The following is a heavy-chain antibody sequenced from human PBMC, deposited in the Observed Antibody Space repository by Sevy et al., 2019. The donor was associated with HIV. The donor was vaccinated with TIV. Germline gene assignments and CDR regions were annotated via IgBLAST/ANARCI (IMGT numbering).Heavy chain of an antibody. V-gene: IGHV1-24*01. Sequence: ASVKVSCKVSGSTLTELSIHWVRQAPGKGLEWMGSFHPKDGERLYAQKFQGRVTMTEDTSTDTAYMELSSLRSDDTAVYYCAATREYYYGNSGYFDYWGQGTLVTVSS. D-gene: IGHD3-22*01. CDR1: GSTLTELS. CDR2: FHPKDGER. J-gene: IGHJ4*02. CDR3: AATREYYYGNSGYFDY.